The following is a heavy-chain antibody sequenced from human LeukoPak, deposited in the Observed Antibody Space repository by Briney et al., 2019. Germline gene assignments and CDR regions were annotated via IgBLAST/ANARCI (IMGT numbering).Heavy chain of an antibody. J-gene: IGHJ4*02. CDR3: ASDEANYFDY. CDR1: GFTFSSYI. CDR2: ISRNSTYI. V-gene: IGHV3-21*01. Sequence: GGSLRLSCAASGFTFSSYIMNWVRQAPGKGLEWVASISRNSTYIHYADSVKGRFTISRDNARNSLFLPMNSLRAEDTAIYYCASDEANYFDYWGQGTLVTVSS.